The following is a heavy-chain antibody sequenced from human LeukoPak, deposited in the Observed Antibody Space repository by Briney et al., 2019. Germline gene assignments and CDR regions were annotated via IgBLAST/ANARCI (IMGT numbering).Heavy chain of an antibody. CDR1: GFTFSTFA. CDR3: AKVNGFNYYGSGYSPDYFYYMDI. Sequence: GGSLRLSCEASGFTFSTFAMIWVRQAPGKGLEWVAFIRYDGNNKYYADSVKGRFTVSRDNPKNTLYLEMNSLRAEDTAVYSCAKVNGFNYYGSGYSPDYFYYMDIWGKGTTVTISS. D-gene: IGHD3-10*01. CDR2: IRYDGNNK. J-gene: IGHJ6*03. V-gene: IGHV3-30*02.